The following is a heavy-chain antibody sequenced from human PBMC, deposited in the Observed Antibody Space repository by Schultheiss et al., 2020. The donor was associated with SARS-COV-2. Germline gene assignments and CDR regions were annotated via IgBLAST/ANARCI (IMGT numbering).Heavy chain of an antibody. D-gene: IGHD3-10*01. CDR3: ARNKWGSSSGSRPNWFDP. CDR2: IYYSGST. Sequence: SETLSLTCTVSGGSISSYYWSWIRQPPGKGLEWIGYIYYSGSTNYNPSLKSRVTISVDKSKNQFSLKLSSVTAADTAVYYCARNKWGSSSGSRPNWFDPWGQGTLVTVSS. J-gene: IGHJ5*02. V-gene: IGHV4-59*08. CDR1: GGSISSYY.